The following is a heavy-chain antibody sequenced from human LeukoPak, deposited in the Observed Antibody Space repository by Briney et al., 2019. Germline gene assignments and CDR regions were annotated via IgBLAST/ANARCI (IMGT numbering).Heavy chain of an antibody. CDR3: ARGRIAKIVVVHSFHYGMDV. V-gene: IGHV4-34*01. CDR2: INDYTGNT. J-gene: IGHJ6*02. CDR1: GGSFTDYF. Sequence: SETLSLTCDVFGGSFTDYFWTWIRQSPGKGLEWIGEINDYTGNTNYNPSLNSRVSISLEKSKNQFSLELRSVTAADTAVYYCARGRIAKIVVVHSFHYGMDVWGQGTTVTVSS. D-gene: IGHD3-22*01.